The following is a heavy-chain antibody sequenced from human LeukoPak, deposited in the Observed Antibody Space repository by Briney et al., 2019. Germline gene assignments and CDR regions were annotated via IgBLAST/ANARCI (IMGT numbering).Heavy chain of an antibody. Sequence: GASVKVSCKATGYXFTNFGISWVRQAPGQGLEWMGWISAYNGNTNYAQKVQDRVTMTTDTSTSTAYMELRSLRSDDTAVYYCARAGGWAREDYKADAFDIWGQGTMVTVSS. D-gene: IGHD6-19*01. CDR3: ARAGGWAREDYKADAFDI. V-gene: IGHV1-18*01. J-gene: IGHJ3*02. CDR1: GYXFTNFG. CDR2: ISAYNGNT.